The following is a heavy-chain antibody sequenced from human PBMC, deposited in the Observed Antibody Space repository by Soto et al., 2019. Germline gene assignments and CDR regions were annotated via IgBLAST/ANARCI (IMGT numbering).Heavy chain of an antibody. D-gene: IGHD5-12*01. CDR2: ISTYSGDT. Sequence: QVHLVQSGVEVKTPGASVKVSCQASGYTFFTYDISWVRQAPGQGLEWMGWISTYSGDTKYAQKFHGRVTMTTATSTTNAYLALKSLRSDDTAVYYCARHHGPTTSENWFDPWGQGTLVTVSS. V-gene: IGHV1-18*01. CDR1: GYTFFTYD. CDR3: ARHHGPTTSENWFDP. J-gene: IGHJ5*02.